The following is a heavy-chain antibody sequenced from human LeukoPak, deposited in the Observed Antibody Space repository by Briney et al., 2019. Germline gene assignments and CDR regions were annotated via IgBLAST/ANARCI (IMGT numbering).Heavy chain of an antibody. J-gene: IGHJ4*02. CDR1: GFTFSSYG. V-gene: IGHV3-30*03. D-gene: IGHD6-13*01. CDR3: AIAAADFDY. Sequence: PGGSLGLSCAASGFTFSSYGMHWVRQAPGKGLEWVAVISYDGSNKYYADSVKGRFTISRDNSKNTLYLQMNSLRAEDTAVYYCAIAAADFDYWGQGTLVTVSS. CDR2: ISYDGSNK.